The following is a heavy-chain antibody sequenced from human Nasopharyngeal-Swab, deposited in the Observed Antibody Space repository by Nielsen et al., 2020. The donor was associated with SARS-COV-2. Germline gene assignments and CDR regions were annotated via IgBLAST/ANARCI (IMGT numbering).Heavy chain of an antibody. V-gene: IGHV3-21*01. Sequence: GESLKISCVASGFTFNRYSIHWVRQVPGKGLQWVSSISGDSKYMYYADSVKGRFTISRDNAKNSVYLQMNSLRADDTAFYYCAKRVAPGSFGSGSYADSWGQGTVVTVSS. J-gene: IGHJ4*02. CDR2: ISGDSKYM. D-gene: IGHD3-10*01. CDR1: GFTFNRYS. CDR3: AKRVAPGSFGSGSYADS.